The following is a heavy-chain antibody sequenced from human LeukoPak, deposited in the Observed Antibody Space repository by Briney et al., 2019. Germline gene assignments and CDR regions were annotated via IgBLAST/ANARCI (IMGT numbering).Heavy chain of an antibody. Sequence: SETLSLTCAVYGGSFSGYYWSWIRQPPGKGLEWIGEIDHSGSTNYNPSLKSRVTISVDTSKNQFSLKLSSVTAADTAVYYCARHGIAAAGTWAFDIWGQGTMVTVSS. CDR3: ARHGIAAAGTWAFDI. CDR1: GGSFSGYY. J-gene: IGHJ3*02. D-gene: IGHD6-13*01. V-gene: IGHV4-34*01. CDR2: IDHSGST.